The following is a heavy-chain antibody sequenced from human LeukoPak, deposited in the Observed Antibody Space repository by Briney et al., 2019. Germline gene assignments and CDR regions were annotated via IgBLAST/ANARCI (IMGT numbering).Heavy chain of an antibody. CDR3: ARERSSSWYTQQADYYYYGMDV. Sequence: GGSLRLSRAAPRFTFRDYYMSWIRQAPGKGGEWVSYISSIVSTIYYADSVKGRFTISRDNAKNSLYLQMNSLRAEDTAVYYCARERSSSWYTQQADYYYYGMDVWGQGTTVTVSS. CDR2: ISSIVSTI. D-gene: IGHD6-13*01. J-gene: IGHJ6*02. V-gene: IGHV3-11*01. CDR1: RFTFRDYY.